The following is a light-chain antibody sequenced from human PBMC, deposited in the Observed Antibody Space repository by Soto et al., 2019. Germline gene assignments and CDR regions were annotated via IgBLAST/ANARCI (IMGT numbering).Light chain of an antibody. V-gene: IGLV2-14*01. CDR3: SSFTSKSSLI. J-gene: IGLJ2*01. CDR1: MRDVGGYNL. Sequence: QSALTQPASVSGSPGQSITISCAGTMRDVGGYNLVSWYQQHPGRAPRLILYEVRNRPSGISFRFSGSKSGNTASLTISGLQAEDEADYYCSSFTSKSSLIFGGGTKLTVL. CDR2: EVR.